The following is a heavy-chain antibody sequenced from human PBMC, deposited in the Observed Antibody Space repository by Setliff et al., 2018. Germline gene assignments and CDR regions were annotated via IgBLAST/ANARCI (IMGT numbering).Heavy chain of an antibody. CDR2: SKAYGGNPIYNP. D-gene: IGHD6-6*01. Sequence: PSETLSLTCTVSGGSVSNSGFFWGWLRQAPGKGLEWVGHIKSKAYGGNPIYNPSAVHYTPSLKSRVSISVDKSKNQFSLKLISMSAADTAVYFCARGRNIAARLLDSWGQGALVTVSS. V-gene: IGHV4-39*07. CDR1: GGSVSNSGFF. CDR3: ARGRNIAARLLDS. J-gene: IGHJ4*02.